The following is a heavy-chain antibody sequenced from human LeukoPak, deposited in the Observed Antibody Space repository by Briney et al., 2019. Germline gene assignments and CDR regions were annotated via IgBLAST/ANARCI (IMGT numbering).Heavy chain of an antibody. V-gene: IGHV3-30*02. D-gene: IGHD4-17*01. CDR3: AKAYGDAFDI. Sequence: GGSLRLSCAASGFTFSVYGMHWVRQAPGKGLEWVTFIRYDGSNKYYADSVKGRLTISRDNSKNTLYLQMNSLRAEDTALYYCAKAYGDAFDIWGQGTLVTVSS. J-gene: IGHJ3*02. CDR1: GFTFSVYG. CDR2: IRYDGSNK.